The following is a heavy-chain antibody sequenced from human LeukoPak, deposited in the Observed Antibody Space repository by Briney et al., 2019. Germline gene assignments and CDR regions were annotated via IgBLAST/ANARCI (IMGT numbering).Heavy chain of an antibody. V-gene: IGHV1-69*13. CDR2: VIPIFGTA. D-gene: IGHD2-15*01. CDR3: ARHSGPKYWFDP. J-gene: IGHJ5*02. CDR1: GGTFSSYA. Sequence: ASVKVSCKASGGTFSSYAISWVRQAPGQGLEWMGGVIPIFGTANYAQKFQGRVTITADESTSTAYMELSSLRSEDTAVYYCARHSGPKYWFDPWGQGTLVTVSS.